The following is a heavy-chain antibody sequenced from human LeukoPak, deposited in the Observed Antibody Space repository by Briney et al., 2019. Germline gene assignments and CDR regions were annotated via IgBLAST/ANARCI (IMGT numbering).Heavy chain of an antibody. D-gene: IGHD3-3*01. V-gene: IGHV4-59*08. CDR2: IYYSGST. Sequence: SETLSLTCTVSGGSISSYYWSWIRQPPGKGLEWIGYIYYSGSTNYNPSLKSRVTISVDTSKNQFSLKLSSVTAADTAVYYCARSPLNYYDFWSGYSSIFDYWGQGTLVTVSS. CDR1: GGSISSYY. J-gene: IGHJ4*02. CDR3: ARSPLNYYDFWSGYSSIFDY.